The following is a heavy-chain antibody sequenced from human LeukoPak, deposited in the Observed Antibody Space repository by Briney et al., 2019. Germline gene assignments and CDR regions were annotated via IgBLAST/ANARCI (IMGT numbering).Heavy chain of an antibody. CDR3: ARAGVRRHDAFDI. Sequence: SETLSLTCTVSGGSISSYYWSWIRQPPGKGLEWIGYIYYSGSTNYNPSLKSRVTISVDTSKNQFSLKLSSVTAADTAVYYCARAGVRRHDAFDIWGQGTMVTVSS. CDR1: GGSISSYY. V-gene: IGHV4-59*01. CDR2: IYYSGST. D-gene: IGHD7-27*01. J-gene: IGHJ3*02.